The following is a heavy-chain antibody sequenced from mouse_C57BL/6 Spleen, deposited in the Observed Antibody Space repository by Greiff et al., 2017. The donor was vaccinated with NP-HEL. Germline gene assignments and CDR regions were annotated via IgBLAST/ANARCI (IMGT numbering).Heavy chain of an antibody. CDR1: GYTFTSYW. V-gene: IGHV1-74*01. CDR3: AIWGDYDDPFAY. Sequence: QVQLQQPGAELVKPGASVKVSCKASGYTFTSYWMHWVQQRPGQGLEWVGRIHPSDSDTNYNQKFKGKATLTVDKSSSTAYMQLSSLTSEDSAVYYCAIWGDYDDPFAYWGQGTLVTVSA. CDR2: IHPSDSDT. J-gene: IGHJ3*01. D-gene: IGHD2-4*01.